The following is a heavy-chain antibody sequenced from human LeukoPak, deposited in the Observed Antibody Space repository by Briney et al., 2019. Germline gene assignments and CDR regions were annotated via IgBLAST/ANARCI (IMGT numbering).Heavy chain of an antibody. CDR1: GGSISSSSYY. J-gene: IGHJ4*02. Sequence: PSETLSLTCTVSGGSISSSSYYWGWIRQPPGKGLEWIGSIYYSGSTYYNPSLKSRVTISVDTSKNQFSLKLSSVTAADTAVYYCARGKYDFWSGYYLFDYWGQGTLVTVSS. CDR3: ARGKYDFWSGYYLFDY. D-gene: IGHD3-3*01. CDR2: IYYSGST. V-gene: IGHV4-39*01.